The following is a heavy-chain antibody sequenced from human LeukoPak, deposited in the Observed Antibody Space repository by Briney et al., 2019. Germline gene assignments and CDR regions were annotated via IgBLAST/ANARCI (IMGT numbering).Heavy chain of an antibody. CDR3: TRDRRYGGMDV. J-gene: IGHJ6*02. CDR2: TDSDGSDI. Sequence: GGSLRLSCADSGFTFSAYWMHWVRQAPGEGLVWVSRTDSDGSDISYADSVKGRFTMSRDNAKNTLFLQMNSLRVEDTAVYYCTRDRRYGGMDVWGQGTTVTASS. V-gene: IGHV3-74*01. CDR1: GFTFSAYW. D-gene: IGHD4-17*01.